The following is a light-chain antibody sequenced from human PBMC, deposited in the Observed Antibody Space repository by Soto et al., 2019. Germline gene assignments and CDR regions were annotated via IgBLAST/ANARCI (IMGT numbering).Light chain of an antibody. CDR3: HQRKSWPRT. CDR1: QTVSSS. CDR2: DSS. J-gene: IGKJ1*01. Sequence: EIVLTQSPATLSSSPGERATLSCRASQTVSSSLAWYQHKPGQAPRLLIYDSSNRATGIPARFSGSGSGTDFTLTISSLEPEDFAVYYCHQRKSWPRTFGQGTKVDIK. V-gene: IGKV3-11*01.